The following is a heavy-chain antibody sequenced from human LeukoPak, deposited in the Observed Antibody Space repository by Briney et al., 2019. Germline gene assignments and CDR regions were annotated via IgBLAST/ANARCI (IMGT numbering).Heavy chain of an antibody. J-gene: IGHJ4*02. V-gene: IGHV4-59*06. CDR2: IYYSGST. Sequence: PSETLSLTCSVSGASMISSYWSWIRQHPGKGLEWIGYIYYSGSTYYNPSLKSRVTISVDTSKNQFSLKLSSVTAADTAVYYCARDRGSTILDYWGQGTLVTVSS. CDR3: ARDRGSTILDY. D-gene: IGHD5-24*01. CDR1: GASMISSY.